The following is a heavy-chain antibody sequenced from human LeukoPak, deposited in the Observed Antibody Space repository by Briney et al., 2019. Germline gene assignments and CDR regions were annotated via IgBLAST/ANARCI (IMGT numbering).Heavy chain of an antibody. CDR3: ARDKTDTAMVTNAFDI. CDR2: IHPRSGDT. D-gene: IGHD5-18*01. Sequence: ASVKVSCKASGYSFTAFYIHWVRQAPGQGLEWMGWIHPRSGDTNYAYKFQGRVTMTRDTSTSTVYMELSSLRSEDTAVYYCARDKTDTAMVTNAFDIWGQGTMVTVSS. J-gene: IGHJ3*02. V-gene: IGHV1-2*02. CDR1: GYSFTAFY.